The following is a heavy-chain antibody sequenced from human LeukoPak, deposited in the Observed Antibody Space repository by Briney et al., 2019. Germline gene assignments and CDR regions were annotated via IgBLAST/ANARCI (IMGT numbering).Heavy chain of an antibody. CDR2: IYYSGSA. CDR1: GGSISSSSYY. CDR3: VRGDYDFWSGRNWFDP. Sequence: PSETLSLTCTVSGGSISSSSYYWGWIRQPPGKGLEWIGSIYYSGSAYYNPSLKSRVTISVDTSKNQFSLKLSSVTAADTAVYYCVRGDYDFWSGRNWFDPWGQGTLVTVSS. J-gene: IGHJ5*02. D-gene: IGHD3-3*01. V-gene: IGHV4-39*07.